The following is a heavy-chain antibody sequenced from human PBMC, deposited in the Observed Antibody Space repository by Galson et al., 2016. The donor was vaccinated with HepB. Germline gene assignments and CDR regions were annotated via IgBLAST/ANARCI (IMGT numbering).Heavy chain of an antibody. V-gene: IGHV3-66*04. D-gene: IGHD7-27*01. CDR3: ARQDFAGVYFDY. CDR1: GLSINSNY. CDR2: LYSSGNT. Sequence: SLRLSCAVPGLSINSNYMTWVRQAPGKGLEWVSFLYSSGNTYYADSVKGRFTFSRDNPKNTLYLQMTSLTVDDTAVYYCARQDFAGVYFDYWGQGTLVTVSS. J-gene: IGHJ4*02.